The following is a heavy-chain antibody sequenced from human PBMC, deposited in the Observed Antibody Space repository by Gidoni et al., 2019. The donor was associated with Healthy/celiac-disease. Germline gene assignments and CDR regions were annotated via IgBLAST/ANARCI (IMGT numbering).Heavy chain of an antibody. Sequence: QVQLQESGPGLVKPSETLSRTCTVAGGSISSSSWSWIRQPPGKGLEWIGYIYYSESTNYNPSLKSRVTISVDTSKNQFSLKLSSVTAADTAVYYCARVYGDPDWYFDLWGRGTLVTVSS. CDR1: GGSISSSS. D-gene: IGHD4-17*01. V-gene: IGHV4-59*01. CDR2: IYYSEST. J-gene: IGHJ2*01. CDR3: ARVYGDPDWYFDL.